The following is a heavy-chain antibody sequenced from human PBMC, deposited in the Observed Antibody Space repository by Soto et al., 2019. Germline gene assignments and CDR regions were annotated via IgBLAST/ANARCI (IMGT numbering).Heavy chain of an antibody. CDR1: GFTFTSSA. Sequence: SVKVSCKASGFTFTSSAVQWVRQARGQRLEWIGWIVVGSGNTNYAQKFQERVTITRDMSTSTAYMELSSLRSEDTAVYYCAAEDSGSYYYYYGMDVWGQGTTVTVS. CDR2: IVVGSGNT. V-gene: IGHV1-58*01. D-gene: IGHD1-26*01. CDR3: AAEDSGSYYYYYGMDV. J-gene: IGHJ6*02.